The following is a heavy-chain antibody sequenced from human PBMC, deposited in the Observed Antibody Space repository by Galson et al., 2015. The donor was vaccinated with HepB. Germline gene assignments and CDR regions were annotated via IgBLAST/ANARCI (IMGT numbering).Heavy chain of an antibody. Sequence: SVKVSCKASGYTFTSYDINWVRQATGQGLEWMGWMNPNSGNTGYAQKFQGRVTMTRNTSISTAYMELSSLRSEDTAVYYCARGSIAVAGKWVYWGQGTLVTVSS. J-gene: IGHJ4*02. CDR3: ARGSIAVAGKWVY. D-gene: IGHD6-19*01. V-gene: IGHV1-8*01. CDR1: GYTFTSYD. CDR2: MNPNSGNT.